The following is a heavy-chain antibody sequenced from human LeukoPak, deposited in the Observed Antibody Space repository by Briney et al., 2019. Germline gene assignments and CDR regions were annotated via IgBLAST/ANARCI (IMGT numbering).Heavy chain of an antibody. CDR3: TTRPGYQLLGSSYYYMDV. D-gene: IGHD2-2*01. V-gene: IGHV3-15*01. CDR2: IKSKTAGGTT. Sequence: GGSLRLSCAASGFTSSSYAMSWVRQAPGKGLEWVGHIKSKTAGGTTDYSAPVKGRFIVSRDDSKNTLYLQMNSLKTDDTAVYYCTTRPGYQLLGSSYYYMDVWGAGTTVTVSS. J-gene: IGHJ6*03. CDR1: GFTSSSYA.